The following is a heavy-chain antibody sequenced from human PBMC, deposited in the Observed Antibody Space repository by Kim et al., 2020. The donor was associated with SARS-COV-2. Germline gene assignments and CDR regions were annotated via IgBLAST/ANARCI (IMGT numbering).Heavy chain of an antibody. D-gene: IGHD5-12*01. Sequence: GGSLRLSCAASGFTFSSYAMSWVRQAPGKGLEWVSAISGSGGSTYYADSVKGRFTISRDNSKNTLYLQMNSLRAEDTAVYYCAKDLEGEMATPAVDYWGQGTLVTVSS. CDR1: GFTFSSYA. CDR3: AKDLEGEMATPAVDY. V-gene: IGHV3-23*01. CDR2: ISGSGGST. J-gene: IGHJ4*02.